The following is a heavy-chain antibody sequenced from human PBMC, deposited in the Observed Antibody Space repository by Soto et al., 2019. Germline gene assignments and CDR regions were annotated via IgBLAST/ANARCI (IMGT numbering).Heavy chain of an antibody. Sequence: SETLSLTXTVSSGSINSFYWAWMRQPAGKGLEWIGRIHSSGTTNYNPSLSSRVTMSVDPSKNQFSLRLTSVTAADTAVYYCARDRIIGTSYSDYWGQGILVTVSS. D-gene: IGHD1-7*01. CDR1: SGSINSFY. J-gene: IGHJ4*02. CDR3: ARDRIIGTSYSDY. CDR2: IHSSGTT. V-gene: IGHV4-4*07.